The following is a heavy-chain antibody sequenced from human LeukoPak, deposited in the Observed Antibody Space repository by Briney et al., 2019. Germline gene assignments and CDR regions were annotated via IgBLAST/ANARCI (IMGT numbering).Heavy chain of an antibody. V-gene: IGHV3-23*01. J-gene: IGHJ4*02. CDR2: ISANGRST. CDR3: AKDSGATPYYFDY. Sequence: GGSLRLSCAASGFTFSSHAMSWVRQAPGKGLEWVSSISANGRSTYYADSVKGRFTISRDKSKNTLYLQMNSLRAEDTAVYYCAKDSGATPYYFDYWGQGTLVTVSS. CDR1: GFTFSSHA. D-gene: IGHD5-12*01.